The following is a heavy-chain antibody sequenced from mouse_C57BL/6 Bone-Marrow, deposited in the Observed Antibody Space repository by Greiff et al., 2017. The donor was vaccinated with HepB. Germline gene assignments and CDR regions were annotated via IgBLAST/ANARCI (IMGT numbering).Heavy chain of an antibody. J-gene: IGHJ3*01. CDR2: ISNLAYSI. CDR1: GFTFSDYG. CDR3: ARRGFYYDYDGGFAY. D-gene: IGHD2-4*01. Sequence: EVQLVESGGGLVQPGGSLKLSCAASGFTFSDYGMAWVRQAPRKGPEWVAFISNLAYSIYYADTVTGRFTISRENAKNTLYLEMSSLRSEDTAMYYCARRGFYYDYDGGFAYWGQGTLVTVSA. V-gene: IGHV5-15*04.